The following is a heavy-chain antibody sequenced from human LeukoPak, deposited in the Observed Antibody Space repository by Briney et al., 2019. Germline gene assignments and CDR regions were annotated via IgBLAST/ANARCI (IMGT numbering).Heavy chain of an antibody. CDR3: ARERGVVTAHGIDV. V-gene: IGHV6-1*01. Sequence: SQTLSLTCAISGDSVSSNSIAWDWITQSPARGLEWLVKTYYRSKRYNDYAESVKSRVTINPDTSKNQVSLKLNSVTAADTALYYCARERGVVTAHGIDVWGQGTTVTVSS. J-gene: IGHJ6*02. CDR1: GDSVSSNSIA. CDR2: TYYRSKRYN. D-gene: IGHD4-23*01.